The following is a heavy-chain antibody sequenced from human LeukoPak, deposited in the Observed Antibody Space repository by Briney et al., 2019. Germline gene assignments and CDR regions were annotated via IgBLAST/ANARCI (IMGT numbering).Heavy chain of an antibody. CDR3: ARIRGSYFGHDAFDI. V-gene: IGHV1-2*02. D-gene: IGHD1-26*01. Sequence: EASVKVSCKASGYTFTDYYMHWVRQAPGQGLEWMGWINPNSGGTNYAQKFQGRVTMTRDTSISTAYMELSRLRSDDTAVYYCARIRGSYFGHDAFDIWGQGTMVTVSS. CDR2: INPNSGGT. CDR1: GYTFTDYY. J-gene: IGHJ3*02.